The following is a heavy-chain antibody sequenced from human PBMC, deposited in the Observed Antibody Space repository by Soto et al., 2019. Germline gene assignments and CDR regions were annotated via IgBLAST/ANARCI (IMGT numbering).Heavy chain of an antibody. CDR2: INHSGST. J-gene: IGHJ4*02. D-gene: IGHD6-13*01. Sequence: SETLSLTCAVYGESFSGYYWSWIRQPPGKGLEWIGEINHSGSTYYNPSLKSRVTMSVDTSKNQFSLKLSSVTAADTAVYYCARHWGRGAAGTCYNWGQGTLVTVSS. CDR3: ARHWGRGAAGTCYN. CDR1: GESFSGYY. V-gene: IGHV4-34*01.